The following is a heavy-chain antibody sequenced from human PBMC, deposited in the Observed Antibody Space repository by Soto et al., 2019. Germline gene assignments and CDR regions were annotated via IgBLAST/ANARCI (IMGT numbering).Heavy chain of an antibody. CDR2: IYSSGST. Sequence: QVQLQESGPGLVKPSQTLSLTCSVSGGSISRGDYYWNWIRQHPGKGLEWIAFIYSSGSTYYNPSLKSRVTISVDLSKNRFSLRLSSVTTADTALYYCARTTAVPNTLRSRYFFDYWGQGTLVTVSS. D-gene: IGHD4-17*01. CDR1: GGSISRGDYY. CDR3: ARTTAVPNTLRSRYFFDY. V-gene: IGHV4-31*03. J-gene: IGHJ4*02.